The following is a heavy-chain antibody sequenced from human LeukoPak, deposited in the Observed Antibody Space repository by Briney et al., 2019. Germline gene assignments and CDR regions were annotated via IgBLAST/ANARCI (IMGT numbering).Heavy chain of an antibody. V-gene: IGHV1-69*13. CDR3: ARGIRNIVLMVYAIGY. J-gene: IGHJ4*02. Sequence: SVKVSCKASGYTFTGYYMHWVRQAPGQGLEWMGGIIPIFGTANYAQKFQGRVTITADESTSTAYMELSSLRSEDTAVYYCARGIRNIVLMVYAIGYWGQGTLVTVSS. D-gene: IGHD2-8*01. CDR2: IIPIFGTA. CDR1: GYTFTGYY.